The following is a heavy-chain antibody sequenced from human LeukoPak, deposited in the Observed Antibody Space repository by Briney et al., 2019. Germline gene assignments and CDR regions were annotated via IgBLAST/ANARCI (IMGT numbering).Heavy chain of an antibody. CDR3: TRGGRTYGGNSISLDY. V-gene: IGHV3-23*01. CDR2: ISGSGGST. J-gene: IGHJ4*02. Sequence: GGSLRLSCAASGFTFSSYAMSWVRQAPGKGLEWVSAISGSGGSTYYADSVKGRFTISRDNSKNTLYLQMNSLKTEDTAVYYCTRGGRTYGGNSISLDYWGQGTLVTVSS. CDR1: GFTFSSYA. D-gene: IGHD4-23*01.